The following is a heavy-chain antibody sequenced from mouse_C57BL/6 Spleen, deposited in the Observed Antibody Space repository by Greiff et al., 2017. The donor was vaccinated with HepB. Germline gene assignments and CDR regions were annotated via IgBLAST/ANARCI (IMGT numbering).Heavy chain of an antibody. Sequence: EAQRVESGGGLVQPGSSLRLSCAASGFVFIAYSMSWVRQLPGKAPEWLALIRNKVNGYTTDYSASVKGRFTISRDNSQNILYLQMNTLRAEDSATYYCVKAVSSGSSYTWFAYWGQGTLVTVSA. CDR3: VKAVSSGSSYTWFAY. CDR1: GFVFIAYS. V-gene: IGHV7-4*01. D-gene: IGHD1-1*01. CDR2: IRNKVNGYTT. J-gene: IGHJ3*01.